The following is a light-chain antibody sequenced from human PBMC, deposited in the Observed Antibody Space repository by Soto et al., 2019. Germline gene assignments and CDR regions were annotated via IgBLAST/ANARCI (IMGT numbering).Light chain of an antibody. CDR2: DVF. CDR1: QSITYW. CDR3: LQDINYPWT. V-gene: IGKV1-5*01. Sequence: DIQMTQSPSTVAAYVGDSVTITCQASQSITYWLAWYQQKPGRAPKLLIYDVFNLQSGVPPRFSGSGSGTDFTLAISSLQPEESATYYGLQDINYPWTFGQGTKVDIK. J-gene: IGKJ1*01.